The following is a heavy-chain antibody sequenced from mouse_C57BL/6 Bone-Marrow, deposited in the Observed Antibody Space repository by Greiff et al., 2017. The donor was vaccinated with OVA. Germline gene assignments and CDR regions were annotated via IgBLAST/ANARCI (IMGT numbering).Heavy chain of an antibody. CDR2: ISSGGDYI. CDR1: GFTFSSYA. D-gene: IGHD2-1*01. Sequence: EVKLMESGEGLVKPGGSLKLSCAASGFTFSSYAMSWVRQTPEKRLEWVAYISSGGDYIYYADTVKGRFTISRDNARNTLYLQMSSLKSEDTAMYYCTRGYYGNYVWFADWGQGTLVTVSA. V-gene: IGHV5-9-1*02. J-gene: IGHJ3*01. CDR3: TRGYYGNYVWFAD.